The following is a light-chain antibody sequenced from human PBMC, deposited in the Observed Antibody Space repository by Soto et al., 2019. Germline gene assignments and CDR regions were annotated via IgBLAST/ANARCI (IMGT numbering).Light chain of an antibody. V-gene: IGLV2-11*01. J-gene: IGLJ3*02. CDR2: DVN. CDR3: CSYAGSHTPWV. CDR1: SSDAGGYNY. Sequence: QSVLTQPRSVSGSPGQSVTISCTGTSSDAGGYNYVSWYQQHPGKAPKLMIYDVNKWPSGVPDRFSGSKSGNTASLTISGLQAEDEADYHCCSYAGSHTPWVFGGGTKLTVL.